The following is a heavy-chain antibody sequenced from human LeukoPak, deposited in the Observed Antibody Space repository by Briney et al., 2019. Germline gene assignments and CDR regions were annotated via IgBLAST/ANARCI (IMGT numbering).Heavy chain of an antibody. Sequence: GGSPRLSCAASGFTFSDYYMSWIRQAPGKGLEWVSYISSSGSTIYYADSVKGRFTISRDNAKNSLCLQMNSLRAEDTAVYYCARSRCYCSGGSCYSCDWFDPWGQGTLVTVSS. J-gene: IGHJ5*02. D-gene: IGHD2-15*01. CDR2: ISSSGSTI. V-gene: IGHV3-11*01. CDR1: GFTFSDYY. CDR3: ARSRCYCSGGSCYSCDWFDP.